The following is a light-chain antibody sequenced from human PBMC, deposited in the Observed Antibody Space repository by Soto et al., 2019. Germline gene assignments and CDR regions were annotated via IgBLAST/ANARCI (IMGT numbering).Light chain of an antibody. V-gene: IGLV1-51*01. CDR1: SSNIGNNY. J-gene: IGLJ1*01. CDR3: GTWDNSLSAGV. Sequence: QSVLTQPASVSGSPGQAITISCSGSSSNIGNNYVSWFQQLPGTAPKLLIYDNHKRPSGIPDRFSGSKSGTSATLAITGLQTGDEADYYCGTWDNSLSAGVFGTGTKVTVL. CDR2: DNH.